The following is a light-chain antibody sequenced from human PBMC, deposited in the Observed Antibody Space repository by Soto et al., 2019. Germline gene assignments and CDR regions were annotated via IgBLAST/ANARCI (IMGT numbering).Light chain of an antibody. J-gene: IGKJ1*01. CDR3: QQYGSSPLT. Sequence: EIVLTQSPGTLSLSPGERATLPCRASQSVSGSYLAWYQQKPGQAPRLLIYGASNRATGIPDRFSGSGSGTDFTLTISRLEPEDFAVYYCQQYGSSPLTFGQGTRVEIK. CDR2: GAS. V-gene: IGKV3-20*01. CDR1: QSVSGSY.